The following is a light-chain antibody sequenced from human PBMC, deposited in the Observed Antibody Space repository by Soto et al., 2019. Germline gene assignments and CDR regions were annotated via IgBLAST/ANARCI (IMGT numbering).Light chain of an antibody. CDR1: SSDIGDYKY. V-gene: IGLV2-14*03. Sequence: QSALTQPASVSGSPGQSITISCTGTSSDIGDYKYISWYQHHPGRAPKLILYDVSDRPSGVSNRFSGSKSGNTASLTISGLQAEDEADYYCSSHANSRVFGGGTQLTVL. J-gene: IGLJ2*01. CDR2: DVS. CDR3: SSHANSRV.